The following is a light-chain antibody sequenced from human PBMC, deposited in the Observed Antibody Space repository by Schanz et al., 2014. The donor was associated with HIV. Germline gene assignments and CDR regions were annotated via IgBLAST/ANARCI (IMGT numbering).Light chain of an antibody. CDR3: SAYAGSNNYV. V-gene: IGLV2-14*01. CDR1: SSDVGGYNY. Sequence: QSALTQPASVSGSPGQSITISCTGTSSDVGGYNYVSWYQQHPGKAPKLMIYDVSNRPSGVSNRFSGSKSANTASLTVSGLQADDEADYYCSAYAGSNNYVFGSGTKVTVL. J-gene: IGLJ1*01. CDR2: DVS.